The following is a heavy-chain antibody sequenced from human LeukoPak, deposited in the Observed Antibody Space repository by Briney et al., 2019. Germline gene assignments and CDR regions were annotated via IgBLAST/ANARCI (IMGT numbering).Heavy chain of an antibody. D-gene: IGHD3-16*01. CDR2: FDPEDGET. J-gene: IGHJ4*02. Sequence: GASVKVSCKVSGYTLTELSMHWVRQAPGKGLEWMGGFDPEDGETIYAQKFQGRVTITAEESTSTAYMELSSLRSGDTAVYYCARGFYYDYVLDPPQDYWGQGTLVTVSS. CDR1: GYTLTELS. CDR3: ARGFYYDYVLDPPQDY. V-gene: IGHV1-24*01.